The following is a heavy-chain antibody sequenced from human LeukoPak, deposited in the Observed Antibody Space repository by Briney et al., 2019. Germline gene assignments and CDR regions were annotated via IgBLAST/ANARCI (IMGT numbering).Heavy chain of an antibody. Sequence: ASVKVSCKASGYTFTGYYMHWVRQAPGQGLEWMGWINPNSGDTNYAQKFQGRVTMTRDTSISTAYMELSSLRSDDTAVYYCAGGRGYTYGYIQHWGQGTLVTVSS. CDR3: AGGRGYTYGYIQH. CDR1: GYTFTGYY. J-gene: IGHJ1*01. D-gene: IGHD5-18*01. CDR2: INPNSGDT. V-gene: IGHV1-2*02.